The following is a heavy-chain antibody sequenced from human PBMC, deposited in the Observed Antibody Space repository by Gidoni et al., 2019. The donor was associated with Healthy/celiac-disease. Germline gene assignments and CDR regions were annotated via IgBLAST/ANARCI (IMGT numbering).Heavy chain of an antibody. J-gene: IGHJ3*02. CDR3: ARDIQEPMGGNAFDI. D-gene: IGHD1-26*01. CDR1: GFTVSSNY. CDR2: IYSGGST. Sequence: EVQLVETGGGLIQPGASLRLSCAASGFTVSSNYMSWVRQAPGKGLEGVSVIYSGGSTYYADSVKGRFTISRDNSKNTLYLQMNSLRAEDTAVYYCARDIQEPMGGNAFDIWGQGTMVTVSS. V-gene: IGHV3-53*02.